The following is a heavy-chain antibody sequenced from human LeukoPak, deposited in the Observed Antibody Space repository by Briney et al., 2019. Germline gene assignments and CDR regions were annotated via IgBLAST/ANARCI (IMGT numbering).Heavy chain of an antibody. CDR2: INHSGRT. CDR3: ARDEGWELVPAYYFDY. D-gene: IGHD1-26*01. J-gene: IGHJ4*02. Sequence: SETLSLTCAVYGGSFSDYFWGWIRQPPGKGLEWIGEINHSGRTYYNPSLKSRVTISVDTSKNQFSLNLSSVTAADTAVYYCARDEGWELVPAYYFDYWGQGTLVTVSS. V-gene: IGHV4-34*01. CDR1: GGSFSDYF.